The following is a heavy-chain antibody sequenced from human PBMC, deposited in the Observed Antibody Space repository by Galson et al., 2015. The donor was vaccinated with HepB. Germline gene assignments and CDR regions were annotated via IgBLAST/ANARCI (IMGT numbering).Heavy chain of an antibody. V-gene: IGHV3-30-3*01. CDR2: VSFDGSNK. CDR1: GFTFSSYA. Sequence: SLRLSCAGSGFTFSSYAMHWVRQAPGKGLEWVAIVSFDGSNKNYADSVRGRFTISRDNSKNTLYLQMNSLRAEDTAVYYCAGAGSSWTPPHDFWGQGTLVTVSS. D-gene: IGHD6-13*01. J-gene: IGHJ4*02. CDR3: AGAGSSWTPPHDF.